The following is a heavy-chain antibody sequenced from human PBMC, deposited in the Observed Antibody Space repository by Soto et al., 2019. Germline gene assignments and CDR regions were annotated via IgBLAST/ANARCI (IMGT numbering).Heavy chain of an antibody. D-gene: IGHD3-3*01. V-gene: IGHV2-70*04. J-gene: IGHJ4*02. Sequence: SGPTLVNPTPTLTLTCTFSGFSLKTYGMRVSWVRQPPGKALEWLARIDWDDEKFYSTSLKTRLSISKGTSDNQVVLTMTNMDPIDTATYYCARSPIIPVVNACGFWGREILGSVSS. CDR3: ARSPIIPVVNACGF. CDR2: IDWDDEK. CDR1: GFSLKTYGMR.